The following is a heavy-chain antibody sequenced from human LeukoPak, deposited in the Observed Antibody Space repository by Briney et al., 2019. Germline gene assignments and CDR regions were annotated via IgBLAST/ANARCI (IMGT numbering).Heavy chain of an antibody. Sequence: SETLSLTCTVSGGSISRSSYYWGWIRQPPGKGLEWIGSIYYSGSTYYNPSLKSRVTISVDTSKNQFSLKLSSVTAADTAVYYCARAIAAPGDYFDYWGQGTLVTVSS. D-gene: IGHD6-6*01. CDR3: ARAIAAPGDYFDY. V-gene: IGHV4-39*07. J-gene: IGHJ4*02. CDR1: GGSISRSSYY. CDR2: IYYSGST.